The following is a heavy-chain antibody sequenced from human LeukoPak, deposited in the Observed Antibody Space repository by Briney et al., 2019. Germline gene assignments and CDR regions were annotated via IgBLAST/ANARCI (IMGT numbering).Heavy chain of an antibody. CDR2: ISGSGGST. D-gene: IGHD2-2*01. V-gene: IGHV3-23*01. J-gene: IGHJ3*02. CDR3: AKDMDDCSSTSCSLGAFDI. CDR1: GFTFSSYA. Sequence: GGSLRLSCAASGFTFSSYAMSWVRQAPGKGLEWVSAISGSGGSTYYADSVKGRFTISRDNAKNSLYLQMNSLRAEDMALYYCAKDMDDCSSTSCSLGAFDIWGQGTMVTVSS.